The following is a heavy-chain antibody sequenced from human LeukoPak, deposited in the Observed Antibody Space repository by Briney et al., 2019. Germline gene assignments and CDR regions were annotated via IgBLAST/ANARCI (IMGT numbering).Heavy chain of an antibody. J-gene: IGHJ4*02. V-gene: IGHV1-2*02. Sequence: AASVKVSCKASGYTFTGYYMHWVRQAPGQGLEWMGWINPNSGGTNYAQKFQGRVTMTRDTSISTAYMELSRLRSDDTAVYYCAREYCSSTSCYSFDFDYWGQGTLVTVSS. D-gene: IGHD2-2*02. CDR2: INPNSGGT. CDR1: GYTFTGYY. CDR3: AREYCSSTSCYSFDFDY.